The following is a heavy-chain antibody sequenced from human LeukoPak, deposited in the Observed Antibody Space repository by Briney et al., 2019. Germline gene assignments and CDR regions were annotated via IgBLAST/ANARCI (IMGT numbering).Heavy chain of an antibody. CDR1: GYTFTGYY. CDR3: ARDRPKAYYYDSSGYAL. Sequence: ASVKVFCKASGYTFTGYYMHWVRQAPGQGLEWMGWINPNSGGTNYAQKFQGRVTMTRDTSISTAYMELSRLRSDDTAVYYCARDRPKAYYYDSSGYALWGQGTLVTVSS. CDR2: INPNSGGT. D-gene: IGHD3-22*01. J-gene: IGHJ4*02. V-gene: IGHV1-2*02.